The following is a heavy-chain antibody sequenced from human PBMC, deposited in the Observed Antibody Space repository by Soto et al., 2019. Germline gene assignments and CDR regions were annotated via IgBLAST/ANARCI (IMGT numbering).Heavy chain of an antibody. CDR3: AKGYVWGSYRPSMDV. J-gene: IGHJ6*02. CDR2: ISSSGTTI. V-gene: IGHV3-11*01. CDR1: GFTFSDYY. Sequence: GGSLRLSCAASGFTFSDYYMSWIRQAPGKGLEWVSYISSSGTTIYYADSVKGRFTISRDNARNSLFLQMNSLRAEDTAVYYCAKGYVWGSYRPSMDVWGHGTTVPVSS. D-gene: IGHD3-16*02.